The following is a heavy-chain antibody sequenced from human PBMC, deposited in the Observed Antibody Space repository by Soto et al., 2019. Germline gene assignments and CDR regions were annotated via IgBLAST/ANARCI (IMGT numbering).Heavy chain of an antibody. CDR3: AKDLRAAGTVGYYMDV. D-gene: IGHD6-13*01. CDR1: GLTFVDYG. CDR2: ISWNSGSI. J-gene: IGHJ6*03. Sequence: VLSLRVPKGAAGLTFVDYGGRWVRQAPGKGLEWVSGISWNSGSIGYADSVKGRFTISRDNAKNSLCLQMNSLRAEDTALYYCAKDLRAAGTVGYYMDVWGKGTTVTVSS. V-gene: IGHV3-9*01.